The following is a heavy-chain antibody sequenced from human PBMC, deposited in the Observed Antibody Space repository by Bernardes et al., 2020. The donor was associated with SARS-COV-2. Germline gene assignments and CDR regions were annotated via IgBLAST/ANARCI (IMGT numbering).Heavy chain of an antibody. CDR2: ISGSGAHA. J-gene: IGHJ4*02. Sequence: GGSLRLSCAASGFAFDNYAMTWVRQAPGQGLEWVSVISGSGAHAYYSASVEARFTVSRDNSMKMMFLQMTSLRPEDTAVYYCAKRSKFDILTGFSPLWDWGQGTLVTVSS. D-gene: IGHD3-9*01. V-gene: IGHV3-23*01. CDR1: GFAFDNYA. CDR3: AKRSKFDILTGFSPLWD.